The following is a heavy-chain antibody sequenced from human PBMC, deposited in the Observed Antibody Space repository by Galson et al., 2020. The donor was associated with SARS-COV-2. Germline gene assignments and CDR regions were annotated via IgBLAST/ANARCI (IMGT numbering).Heavy chain of an antibody. V-gene: IGHV3-9*01. CDR1: GFTFDDYA. Sequence: SLKISCAASGFTFDDYAMHWVRQAPGKGLEWVSGISWNSGSIGYADSVKGRFTISRDNAKNSLYLQMNSLRAEDTALYYCANGISTDYYGMDVWGQGTTVTVSS. CDR3: ANGISTDYYGMDV. J-gene: IGHJ6*02. CDR2: ISWNSGSI.